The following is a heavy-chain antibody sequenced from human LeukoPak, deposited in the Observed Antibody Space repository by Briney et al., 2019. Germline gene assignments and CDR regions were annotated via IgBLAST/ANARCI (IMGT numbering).Heavy chain of an antibody. CDR1: GYTFTSYG. CDR2: ISAYNGNT. CDR3: ARDDGATASFRFDP. D-gene: IGHD1-26*01. V-gene: IGHV1-18*01. J-gene: IGHJ5*02. Sequence: ASVTVSCKASGYTFTSYGISWVRPAPGQGLEWMGWISAYNGNTNYAQKLQGRVTMTTDTSTSTAYMELRSLRSDDTAVYYCARDDGATASFRFDPWGQGTLVTVSS.